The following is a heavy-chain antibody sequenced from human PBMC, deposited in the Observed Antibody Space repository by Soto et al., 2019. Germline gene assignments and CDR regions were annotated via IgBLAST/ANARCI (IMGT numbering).Heavy chain of an antibody. V-gene: IGHV1-18*01. J-gene: IGHJ4*02. D-gene: IGHD3-9*01. CDR3: ARVGDILTGYSPVKSPYFDY. CDR1: GYTFTSYG. CDR2: ISAYNGNT. Sequence: ASVKVSCKASGYTFTSYGISWARQAPGQGLEWMGWISAYNGNTSYAQKLQGRVTMTTDTSTSTAYMELRSLRSDDTAVYYCARVGDILTGYSPVKSPYFDYWGQGTLVTVSS.